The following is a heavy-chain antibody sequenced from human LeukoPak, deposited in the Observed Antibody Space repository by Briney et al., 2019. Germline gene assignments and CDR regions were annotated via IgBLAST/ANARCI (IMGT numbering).Heavy chain of an antibody. CDR1: GGSISSYY. CDR2: IYYNGST. Sequence: PSETLSLTCTVSGGSISSYYWSWIRQPPGKGLEWIGYIYYNGSTNYKPSLKSRVTISVDTSKNQFSLKLSSVTAADTAVYYCARAPLGIAVAGSDAFDIWGQGTMVTVSS. J-gene: IGHJ3*02. V-gene: IGHV4-59*08. CDR3: ARAPLGIAVAGSDAFDI. D-gene: IGHD6-19*01.